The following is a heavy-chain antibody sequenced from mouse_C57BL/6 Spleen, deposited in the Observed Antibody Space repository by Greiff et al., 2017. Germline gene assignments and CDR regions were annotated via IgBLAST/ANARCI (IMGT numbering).Heavy chain of an antibody. J-gene: IGHJ2*01. Sequence: QVQLKQSGAELVRPGASVKLSCKASGYTFTDYYINWVKQRPGQGLEWIARIYPGSGNTYYNEKFKGKATLTAEKSSSTAYMQLSSLTSEDSAVYFCAVYYYGSYYFDYWGQGTTLTVSS. V-gene: IGHV1-76*01. D-gene: IGHD1-1*01. CDR1: GYTFTDYY. CDR3: AVYYYGSYYFDY. CDR2: IYPGSGNT.